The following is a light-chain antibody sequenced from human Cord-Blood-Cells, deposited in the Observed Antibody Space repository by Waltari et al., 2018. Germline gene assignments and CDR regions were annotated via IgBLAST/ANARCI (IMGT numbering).Light chain of an antibody. J-gene: IGKJ2*01. V-gene: IGKV3-11*01. CDR3: QQRSNWYT. CDR1: QTVSSD. CDR2: DAS. Sequence: ELLLTQSPATLSLSPRERATLSSRAIQTVSSDLAWYQQNPGQAPRLLIYDASNRATGIPARFSGSGSGTDFTLTISSLEPEDFAVYYCQQRSNWYTFGQGTKLEIK.